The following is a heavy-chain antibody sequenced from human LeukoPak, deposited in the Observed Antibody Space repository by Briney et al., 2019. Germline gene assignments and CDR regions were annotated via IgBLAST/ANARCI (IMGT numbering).Heavy chain of an antibody. CDR3: AKERASMGADAFDI. J-gene: IGHJ3*02. V-gene: IGHV3-23*01. Sequence: GGSLRLSCAGSGFTFSSYAMSWVRQAPGKGLEWVSSISGSGGSTNYADSVKGRFTISRDKTKNTLYLQMNSMRPEDTAVYYCAKERASMGADAFDIWGQGTMVTVSS. CDR2: ISGSGGST. CDR1: GFTFSSYA. D-gene: IGHD1-26*01.